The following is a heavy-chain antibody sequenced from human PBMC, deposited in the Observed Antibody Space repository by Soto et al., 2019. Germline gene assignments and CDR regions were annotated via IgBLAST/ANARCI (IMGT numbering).Heavy chain of an antibody. CDR1: GYTFTSYG. J-gene: IGHJ6*02. CDR3: AREGYYDSSGYQYGMDV. V-gene: IGHV1-18*01. D-gene: IGHD3-22*01. CDR2: ISAYNGNT. Sequence: QVQLVQSGAEVKKPGASVKVSCKASGYTFTSYGISWLRQAPGQGLEWMGWISAYNGNTNYAQKLQGRVTMTTDTSTSTAYMELRSLRSDYTAVYSCAREGYYDSSGYQYGMDVWGQGTTVTVSS.